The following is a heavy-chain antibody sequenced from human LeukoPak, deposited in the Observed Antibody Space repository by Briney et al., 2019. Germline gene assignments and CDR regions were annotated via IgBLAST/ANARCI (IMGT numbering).Heavy chain of an antibody. V-gene: IGHV3-64*01. J-gene: IGHJ4*02. CDR3: ARDFRVTGGY. D-gene: IGHD7-27*01. CDR2: ISSNGGST. CDR1: GFTFSSYA. Sequence: LGGSLRLSCAASGFTFSSYAMHWVRQAPGKGLEYVSAISSNGGSTYYANSVKGRFTISRDNSKNTLYLQMNSLRAEDTAVYYCARDFRVTGGYWGQGTLVTVSS.